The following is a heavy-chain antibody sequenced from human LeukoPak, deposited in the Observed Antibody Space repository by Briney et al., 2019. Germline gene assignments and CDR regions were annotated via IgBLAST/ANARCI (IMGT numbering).Heavy chain of an antibody. Sequence: HTGGSLRLSCVAYGLNFDDSAMHWVRQAPGKGLEWVSLISADGGSTFSADSVKGRFSISRDNSKNSLYLQMNSLRSEDTAMYYCAKESGKFDYWGQGTLVAVSS. J-gene: IGHJ4*02. CDR3: AKESGKFDY. CDR1: GLNFDDSA. V-gene: IGHV3-43*02. CDR2: ISADGGST.